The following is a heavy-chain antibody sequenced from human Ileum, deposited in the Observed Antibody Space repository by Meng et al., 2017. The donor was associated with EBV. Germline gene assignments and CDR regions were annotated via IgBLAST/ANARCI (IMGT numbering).Heavy chain of an antibody. V-gene: IGHV6-1*01. CDR1: RDSFSSNSAA. Sequence: VTIEQSGPGLVNPSQTLSLNCAISRDSFSSNSAAWKWIRQSPSRGLEWLGRTYYRSKWYNDYAVSVKSRITINPDTSKNQFSLQLNSVTPEDTAVYYCARDSSSSAYSPFDYWGQGTLVTVSS. CDR2: TYYRSKWYN. J-gene: IGHJ4*02. CDR3: ARDSSSSAYSPFDY. D-gene: IGHD3-22*01.